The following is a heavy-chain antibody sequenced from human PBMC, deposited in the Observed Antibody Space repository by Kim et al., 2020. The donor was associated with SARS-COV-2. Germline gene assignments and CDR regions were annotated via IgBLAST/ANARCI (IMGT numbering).Heavy chain of an antibody. Sequence: GKTKYSGKFQGRVTSTRDTSASTAYMELSSVRCEDTAVYYCARNQGVGDYWGQGALVTVSS. V-gene: IGHV1-3*01. D-gene: IGHD1-26*01. J-gene: IGHJ4*02. CDR3: ARNQGVGDY. CDR2: GKT.